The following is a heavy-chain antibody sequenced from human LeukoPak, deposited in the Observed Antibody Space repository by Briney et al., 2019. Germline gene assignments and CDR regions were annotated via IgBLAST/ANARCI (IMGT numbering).Heavy chain of an antibody. CDR1: GFTVSSNY. J-gene: IGHJ4*02. V-gene: IGHV3-53*01. CDR3: AREKKYYFDY. CDR2: IYSGGST. Sequence: PGGSLRLSCAASGFTVSSNYMSWVRQAPGKGLEWVSVIYSGGSTYYADSVKGRFTISRDNSKNTLYLQMNSLRAEDPAVYYCAREKKYYFDYWGQGTLVTVSS.